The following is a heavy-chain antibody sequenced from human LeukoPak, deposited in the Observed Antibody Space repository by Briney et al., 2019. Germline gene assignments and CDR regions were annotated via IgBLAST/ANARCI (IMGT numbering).Heavy chain of an antibody. D-gene: IGHD6-13*01. V-gene: IGHV4-59*01. J-gene: IGHJ4*02. CDR1: GGSISYY. CDR2: VYYSGTT. Sequence: SETLSLTCTVSGGSISYYLSWIRQPPGKGLELIGYVYYSGTTNYNPSLKSRVTISVDTAKNQFALKLSSVTAADTAVYYCARFEGSRPSYFDSWGQGTLVTVSS. CDR3: ARFEGSRPSYFDS.